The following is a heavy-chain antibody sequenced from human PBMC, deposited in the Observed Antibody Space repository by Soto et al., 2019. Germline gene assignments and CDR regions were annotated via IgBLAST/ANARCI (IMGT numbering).Heavy chain of an antibody. CDR2: ISSSSSYI. Sequence: EVQLVESGGGLVKPGGSLRLSCAASGFTFSSYSMNWVRQAPGKGLEWVSSISSSSSYIYYADSVKGRFTISRDNAKNSLDLQMNSLRAEDTAVDYCARYSGYDLRADYWGQGTLVTVSS. D-gene: IGHD5-12*01. CDR3: ARYSGYDLRADY. V-gene: IGHV3-21*01. CDR1: GFTFSSYS. J-gene: IGHJ4*02.